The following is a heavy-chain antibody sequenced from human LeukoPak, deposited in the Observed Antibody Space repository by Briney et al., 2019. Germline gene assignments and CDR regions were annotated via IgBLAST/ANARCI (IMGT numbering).Heavy chain of an antibody. D-gene: IGHD3-9*01. J-gene: IGHJ1*01. V-gene: IGHV3-33*08. CDR2: ILNDGINK. CDR1: GVTFSNYG. Sequence: GGSLRLSCAASGVTFSNYGMHWVRQAPGKGLELGAVILNDGINKNYADSVKGRFTISRDNSKNTLYLQMNSLRAEDTAVYYCARDSLWSYDILTGHFGGDGYFQHWGQGTLVTVSS. CDR3: ARDSLWSYDILTGHFGGDGYFQH.